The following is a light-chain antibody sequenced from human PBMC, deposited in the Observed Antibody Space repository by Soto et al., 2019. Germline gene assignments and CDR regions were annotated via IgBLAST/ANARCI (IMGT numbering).Light chain of an antibody. CDR1: QIVSSN. CDR2: CAS. Sequence: EIVMTQSPATLSVSPGERATLSCRASQIVSSNLAWYQQKPGQAPRLLIYCASTRATGIPARFSGSGSGKEFTLTISSLQSEDFAVYYCQQYNNGTITFGGGTKVEIK. J-gene: IGKJ4*01. V-gene: IGKV3D-15*01. CDR3: QQYNNGTIT.